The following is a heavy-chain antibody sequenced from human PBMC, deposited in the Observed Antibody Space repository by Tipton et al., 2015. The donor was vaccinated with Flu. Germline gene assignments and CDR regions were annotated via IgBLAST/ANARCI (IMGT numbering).Heavy chain of an antibody. CDR1: GGSISSGDYY. D-gene: IGHD3-3*02. CDR2: IFYSGTT. CDR3: ARSRILAILYMD. V-gene: IGHV4-30-4*01. Sequence: TLSLTCTVSGGSISSGDYYWTWIRQTPGAGLEWIGNIFYSGTTYYNSSLESRASISVDTSKNQFSLKLRSVTAADTAVYFCARSRILAILYMDWGQGTLVSASS. J-gene: IGHJ4*02.